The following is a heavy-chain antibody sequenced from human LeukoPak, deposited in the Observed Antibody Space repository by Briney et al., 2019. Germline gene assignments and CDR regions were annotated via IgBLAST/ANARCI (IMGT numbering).Heavy chain of an antibody. Sequence: GGSLRLSCAASGFTFNSYGMHWVRQAPGKGLEWVAFIRYDGSNKYYADSVKGRFTISRDNSMNTLYLQMNSLRAEDTAVYYCAKAGVKYCSSTSCYLDYWGQGTLVTVSS. CDR3: AKAGVKYCSSTSCYLDY. V-gene: IGHV3-30*02. CDR2: IRYDGSNK. D-gene: IGHD2-2*01. CDR1: GFTFNSYG. J-gene: IGHJ4*02.